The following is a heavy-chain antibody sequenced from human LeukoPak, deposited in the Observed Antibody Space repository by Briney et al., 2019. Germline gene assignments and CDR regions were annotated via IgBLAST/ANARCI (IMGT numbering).Heavy chain of an antibody. V-gene: IGHV3-23*01. D-gene: IGHD5-18*01. CDR3: AKHLHLWASFDS. CDR1: GFTSSSST. J-gene: IGHJ4*02. Sequence: GGSLRLSCAASGFTSSSSTMSWVRQAPGKGLEWVSTIGTSNAGTYYADSVKGRFTISRDNPRNTLYLHMTSLRAEDTAIYYCAKHLHLWASFDSWGQGTLVTVSS. CDR2: IGTSNAGT.